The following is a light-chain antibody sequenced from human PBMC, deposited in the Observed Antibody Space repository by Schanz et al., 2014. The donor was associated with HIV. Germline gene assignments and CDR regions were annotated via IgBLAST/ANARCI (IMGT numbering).Light chain of an antibody. CDR2: DTS. CDR3: QQYNDWPPIT. V-gene: IGKV3D-20*02. Sequence: EIVLTQSPVTLSLSPGERATLSCRASQSVYSSYLAWYQQKPGQAPRLLMYDTSNRATGIPVRFSGSGSGTDFILTISRLEPEDFAVYYCQQYNDWPPITFGQGTRLEIK. CDR1: QSVYSSY. J-gene: IGKJ5*01.